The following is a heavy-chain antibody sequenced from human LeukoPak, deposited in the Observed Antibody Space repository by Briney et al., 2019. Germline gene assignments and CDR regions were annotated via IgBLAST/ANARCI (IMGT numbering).Heavy chain of an antibody. CDR3: VKGTSREAFDI. J-gene: IGHJ3*02. CDR2: IYTSGST. CDR1: GGSISSGSYY. V-gene: IGHV4-61*02. Sequence: SETLSLTCTVSGGSISSGSYYWSWIRQPAGKGLEWIGRIYTSGSTNYNPSLKSRVTTSVDTSKNQFSLKLSSVTAADTAVYSCVKGTSREAFDIWGQGTMVTVSS. D-gene: IGHD5-24*01.